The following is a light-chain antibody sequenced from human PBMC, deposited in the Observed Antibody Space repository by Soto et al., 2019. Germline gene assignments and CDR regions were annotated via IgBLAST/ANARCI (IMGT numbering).Light chain of an antibody. Sequence: EIVLTQSTGTLSLSPGESATLSCRASQSVSGYLAWYQQKPGQSPRLLIYGASNRATGIPTRFSGTGSGTDFTLTISRLGPDEFGVSCCQQYGNSPLFTFGPGTKVDRK. CDR1: QSVSGY. CDR2: GAS. J-gene: IGKJ3*01. V-gene: IGKV3-20*01. CDR3: QQYGNSPLFT.